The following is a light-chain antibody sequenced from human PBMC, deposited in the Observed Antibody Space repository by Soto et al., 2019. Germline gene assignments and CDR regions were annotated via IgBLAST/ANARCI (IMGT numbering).Light chain of an antibody. Sequence: QSVLTQPRSVSGSPGQSVTISCTGTSSDVGAYNYVSWYQQHPGKAPKVMIYDVSKRPSGVPDRFSGSKSGNTASLTISGLQAEDEADHYCCSYAGISYVFGTGTKVTVL. CDR1: SSDVGAYNY. J-gene: IGLJ1*01. CDR2: DVS. V-gene: IGLV2-11*01. CDR3: CSYAGISYV.